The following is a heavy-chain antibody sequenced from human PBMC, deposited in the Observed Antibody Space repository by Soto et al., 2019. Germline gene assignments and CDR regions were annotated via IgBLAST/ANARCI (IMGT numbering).Heavy chain of an antibody. CDR2: IIPIFGTA. CDR1: GGTFSSYA. Sequence: QVQLVQSGAEVKKPGSSVKVSCKASGGTFSSYAISWVRQAPGQGLEWMGGIIPIFGTANYAQKFQGRVRITADESTSTDYMDLSSLRSEHTAVYYCACPENMVRGGYFCYYGMHVWGQGTTVTVSS. D-gene: IGHD3-10*01. J-gene: IGHJ6*02. V-gene: IGHV1-69*01. CDR3: ACPENMVRGGYFCYYGMHV.